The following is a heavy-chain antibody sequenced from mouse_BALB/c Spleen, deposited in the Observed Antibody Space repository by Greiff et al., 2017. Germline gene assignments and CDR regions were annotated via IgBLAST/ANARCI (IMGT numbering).Heavy chain of an antibody. V-gene: IGHV5-12-2*01. CDR1: GFTFSSYT. D-gene: IGHD1-1*01. CDR2: ISNGGGST. J-gene: IGHJ4*01. CDR3: ARRPRLRDYAMDD. Sequence: EVQGVESGGGLVQPGGSLKLSCAASGFTFSSYTMSWVRQTPEKRLEWVAYISNGGGSTYYPDTVKGRFTISRDNAKNTLYLQMSSLKSEDTAMYYCARRPRLRDYAMDDWGQGTSVTVSS.